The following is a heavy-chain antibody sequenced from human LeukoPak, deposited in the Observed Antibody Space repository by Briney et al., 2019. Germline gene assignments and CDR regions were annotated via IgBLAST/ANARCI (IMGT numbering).Heavy chain of an antibody. CDR1: GFTFSADW. V-gene: IGHV3-7*01. J-gene: IGHJ4*02. CDR3: AKDGYSGYDGYYFDY. Sequence: GGSLRLSCAPSGFTFSADWMSWVRQAPRKGLEWVASINQDGSEKYYVDSLKGRFTISRDNTKKSLYLQMNSLRAEDTAVYYCAKDGYSGYDGYYFDYWGQGTLVTVSS. CDR2: INQDGSEK. D-gene: IGHD5-12*01.